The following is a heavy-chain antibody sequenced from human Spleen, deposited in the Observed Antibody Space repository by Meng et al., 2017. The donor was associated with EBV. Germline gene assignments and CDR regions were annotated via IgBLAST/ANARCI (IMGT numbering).Heavy chain of an antibody. J-gene: IGHJ5*02. D-gene: IGHD5-12*01. CDR3: AKDSGYDLGGSNWLDP. Sequence: QVQLVESGGGVVQPGRSLRLSCVASGFTFSSYGMHWVRQAPGKGLEWVAVMSYDGTDKYYADSVKGRFTIARDNSKNTLYLQMNSLRTEDTAVYYCAKDSGYDLGGSNWLDPWGQGTLVTVYS. CDR1: GFTFSSYG. CDR2: MSYDGTDK. V-gene: IGHV3-30*18.